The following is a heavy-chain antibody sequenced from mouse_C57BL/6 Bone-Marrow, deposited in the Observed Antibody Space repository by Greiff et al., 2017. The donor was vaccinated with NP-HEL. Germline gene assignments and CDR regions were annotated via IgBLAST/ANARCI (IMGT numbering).Heavy chain of an antibody. J-gene: IGHJ1*03. D-gene: IGHD1-1*01. CDR2: IDPNSGGT. Sequence: QVQLQQPGAELVKPGASVKLSCKASGYTFTSYWMHWVKQRPGRGLEWIGRIDPNSGGTKYNEKFQSKATLTVDKPSSPAYMQLSSLTSEDSAVYYCARDYGSSPPYWYFDVWGTGTTVTVSS. CDR1: GYTFTSYW. V-gene: IGHV1-72*01. CDR3: ARDYGSSPPYWYFDV.